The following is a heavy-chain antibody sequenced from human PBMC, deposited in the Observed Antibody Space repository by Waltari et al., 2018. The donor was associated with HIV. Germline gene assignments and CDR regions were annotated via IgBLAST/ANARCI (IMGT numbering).Heavy chain of an antibody. CDR3: AKGWTPRYFDY. Sequence: QVQLVESGGGVVQPGRSLRLSCAASGFTFSSYGMHWVRQAPGKGLELVAVISDDGSNKYYADSVKGRFTISMDNSKNTLYLQMNSLRAEDTAVYYCAKGWTPRYFDYWGQGTLVTVSS. CDR2: ISDDGSNK. D-gene: IGHD1-1*01. V-gene: IGHV3-30*18. J-gene: IGHJ4*02. CDR1: GFTFSSYG.